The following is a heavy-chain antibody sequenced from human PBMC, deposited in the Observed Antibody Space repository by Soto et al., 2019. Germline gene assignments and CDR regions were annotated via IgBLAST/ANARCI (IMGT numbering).Heavy chain of an antibody. J-gene: IGHJ6*03. D-gene: IGHD3-16*01. CDR3: AAAVPAEYVFPYYYMDV. CDR1: GASMRSFH. V-gene: IGHV4-59*01. CDR2: IYYSGSA. Sequence: QVQLQESGPGLVKPSETLSLTCTVSGASMRSFHWSWIRQTPGKGLEWIGYIYYSGSANYNPSLKSRVTFSVDTSRNQVSLKLSSVTAADTGVYYCAAAVPAEYVFPYYYMDVWGRGTTVTVSS.